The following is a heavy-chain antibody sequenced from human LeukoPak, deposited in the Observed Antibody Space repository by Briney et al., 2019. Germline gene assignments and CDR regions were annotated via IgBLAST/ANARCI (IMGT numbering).Heavy chain of an antibody. V-gene: IGHV3-30*02. CDR2: IRFDGSNK. CDR1: GFIFSNYG. J-gene: IGHJ4*02. Sequence: PGGSLTLSCASSGFIFSNYGMQWVRQAPGKGLEWVTFIRFDGSNKFYADSVKGRFTISRDNPKNTLYLQMNSLRADDTAVYYCAKDFATTGRYPHGSASTWGQGTLVTVSS. CDR3: AKDFATTGRYPHGSAST. D-gene: IGHD3-10*01.